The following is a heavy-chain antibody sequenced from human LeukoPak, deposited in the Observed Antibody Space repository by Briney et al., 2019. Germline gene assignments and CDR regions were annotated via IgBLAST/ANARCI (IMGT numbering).Heavy chain of an antibody. D-gene: IGHD3-10*01. CDR1: GFTFSSYA. Sequence: GSLRLSCAASGFTFSSYAMSWVRQAPGKGLEWVSAISGSGGSTYYADSVKGRFTISRDNSKNTLYLQMNSLRAEDTAVYYCAKDRVRGVVLGWFDPWGQGTLVTVSS. V-gene: IGHV3-23*01. J-gene: IGHJ5*02. CDR3: AKDRVRGVVLGWFDP. CDR2: ISGSGGST.